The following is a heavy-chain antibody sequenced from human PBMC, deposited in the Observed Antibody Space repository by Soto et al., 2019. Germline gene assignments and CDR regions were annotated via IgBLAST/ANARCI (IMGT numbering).Heavy chain of an antibody. CDR1: GFILSRYA. CDR2: LSYDGDNK. D-gene: IGHD6-13*01. V-gene: IGHV3-30-3*01. CDR3: ARPGSSWSTYSYYDGMDV. Sequence: QVQVVESGGGVVQPGRSLRLSCAVSGFILSRYAMHWVRQAPGKGLEWVAVLSYDGDNKYYADSVKGRFTISRDTSNNTLYLPMNSLRAESTAVYYWARPGSSWSTYSYYDGMDVWGQGTSATVSS. J-gene: IGHJ6*02.